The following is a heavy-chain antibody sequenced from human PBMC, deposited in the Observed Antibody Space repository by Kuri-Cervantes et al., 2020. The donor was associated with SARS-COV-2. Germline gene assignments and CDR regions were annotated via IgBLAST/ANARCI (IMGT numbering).Heavy chain of an antibody. CDR2: IHHSGST. CDR1: GDSISSGDYY. D-gene: IGHD2-2*01. V-gene: IGHV4-30-2*01. CDR3: AREGYCSSVSCFLFDY. Sequence: SETLSLTCTVSGDSISSGDYYWNWIRQPPGKGPEWIGYIHHSGSTYYKPSLKSRVTISVDRSKNQFSLRLSSVTAADTAVYYCAREGYCSSVSCFLFDYWGQGMLVTVSS. J-gene: IGHJ4*02.